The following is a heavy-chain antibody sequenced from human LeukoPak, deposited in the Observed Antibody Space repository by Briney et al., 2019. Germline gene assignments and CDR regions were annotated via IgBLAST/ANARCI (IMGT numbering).Heavy chain of an antibody. CDR1: GGSISSSSYY. Sequence: SETLSLTCTVSGGSISSSSYYWTWIRQPPGKGLEWIGYIYYSGSTNYNPSLKSRVTISLDTSRNQFSLRLTSVTAADTAVYYCARGGTAKGHFDYWGKGTLVTVSS. J-gene: IGHJ4*02. V-gene: IGHV4-61*05. CDR3: ARGGTAKGHFDY. CDR2: IYYSGST. D-gene: IGHD6-13*01.